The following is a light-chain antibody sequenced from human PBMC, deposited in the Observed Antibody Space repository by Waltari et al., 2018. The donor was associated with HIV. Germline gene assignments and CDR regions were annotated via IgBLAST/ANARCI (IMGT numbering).Light chain of an antibody. V-gene: IGLV1-40*01. CDR3: QSYDSSLTGSV. CDR1: STNIGAGYD. CDR2: GNN. Sequence: QSVLTQPPSVSGAPGQRVTITCTWSSTNIGAGYDVHWYQQVPGTAPYRLLYGNNNRPSGVPDRFPAAKSGASPSLAITGLQAEDEADYYCQSYDSSLTGSVFGGGTKLTVL. J-gene: IGLJ2*01.